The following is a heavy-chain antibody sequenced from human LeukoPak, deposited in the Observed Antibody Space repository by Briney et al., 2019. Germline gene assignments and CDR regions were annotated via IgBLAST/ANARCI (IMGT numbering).Heavy chain of an antibody. D-gene: IGHD3-10*01. CDR2: ISAYNGNT. V-gene: IGHV1-18*04. Sequence: ASVKVSCKASGYTFTSYGISWVRQAPGQGLEWMGWISAYNGNTNYAQKLQGRVTMTTDTSTSTAYMELSSLRSEDTAVYYCATPPMVGTMGPRLYYFDYWGQGTLVTVSS. CDR3: ATPPMVGTMGPRLYYFDY. J-gene: IGHJ4*02. CDR1: GYTFTSYG.